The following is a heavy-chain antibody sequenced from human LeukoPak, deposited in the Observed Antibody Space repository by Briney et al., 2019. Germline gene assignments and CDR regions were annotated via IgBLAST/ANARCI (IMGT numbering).Heavy chain of an antibody. Sequence: GGSLRLSCAASGFTFNNYWMGWVRLAPGKGLEWVANINQDGAETYYIDPVKGRFTVSRDNAKNSLYLQMNSLRAEDTAVYYCAKAGALWFGESLFDYWGQGTLVTVSS. V-gene: IGHV3-7*01. CDR3: AKAGALWFGESLFDY. J-gene: IGHJ4*02. D-gene: IGHD3-10*01. CDR1: GFTFNNYW. CDR2: INQDGAET.